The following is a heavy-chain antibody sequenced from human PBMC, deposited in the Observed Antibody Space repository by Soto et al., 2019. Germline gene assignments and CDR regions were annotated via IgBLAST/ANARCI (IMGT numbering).Heavy chain of an antibody. CDR1: GFTFSSYG. CDR2: IWYDGSNK. D-gene: IGHD5-12*01. J-gene: IGHJ4*02. CDR3: ARDLNGYNLPFDY. V-gene: IGHV3-33*01. Sequence: QVQPVESGGGVVQPGRSLRLSCAASGFTFSSYGMHWVRQAPGKGLEWVAVIWYDGSNKYYADSVKGRFTISRDNSKNALYLQMNSRRAEDTAVYYCARDLNGYNLPFDYWGQGTLVTVSS.